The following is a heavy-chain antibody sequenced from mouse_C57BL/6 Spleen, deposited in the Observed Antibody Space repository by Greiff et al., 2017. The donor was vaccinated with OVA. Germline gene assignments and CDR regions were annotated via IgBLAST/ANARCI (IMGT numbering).Heavy chain of an antibody. CDR3: ARYGSSYGDFDV. V-gene: IGHV1-64*01. CDR1: GYTFTSYW. Sequence: QVQLQQPGAELVKPGASVKLSCKASGYTFTSYWMHWVKQRPGQGLEWIGMIHPNSGSTNYNEKFKSKATLTVDKSCSTAYMQLSSLTSEDAAVYYCARYGSSYGDFDVWGTGTTVTVSS. CDR2: IHPNSGST. J-gene: IGHJ1*03. D-gene: IGHD1-1*01.